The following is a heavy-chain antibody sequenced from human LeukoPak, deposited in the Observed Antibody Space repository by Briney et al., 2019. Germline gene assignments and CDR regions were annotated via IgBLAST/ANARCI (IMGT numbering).Heavy chain of an antibody. CDR3: ARDFSSNSTVYYYYYMDV. V-gene: IGHV4-39*07. Sequence: SETLSLTCTVSGGSISSRTYYWGWIRQPPGTGLEWIGTIYYSGTTYYNPSLKSRVTISLDTSKNQFSLKLSSVTAADTAIYYCARDFSSNSTVYYYYYMDVWGKGTTVTVSS. CDR2: IYYSGTT. D-gene: IGHD6-6*01. CDR1: GGSISSRTYY. J-gene: IGHJ6*03.